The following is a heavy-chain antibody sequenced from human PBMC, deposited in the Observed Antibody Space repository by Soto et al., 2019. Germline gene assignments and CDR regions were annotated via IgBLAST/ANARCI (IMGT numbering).Heavy chain of an antibody. D-gene: IGHD1-26*01. CDR2: IYWDDDK. CDR1: GFSLSTSGVG. V-gene: IGHV2-5*02. CDR3: AHIRELRPFDY. Sequence: QITLKESGPTLVKPTQTLTLTCTFSGFSLSTSGVGVGWIRQPPGKALEWLALIYWDDDKRYSPSLKSRLTNTKATSKNQVLLTMTTMDPVDTATYFSAHIRELRPFDYWGQGTLVTVSS. J-gene: IGHJ4*02.